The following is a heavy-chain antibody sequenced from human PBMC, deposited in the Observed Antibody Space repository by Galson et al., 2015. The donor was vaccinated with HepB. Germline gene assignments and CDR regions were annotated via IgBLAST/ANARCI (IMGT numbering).Heavy chain of an antibody. CDR1: GGTFSSYA. CDR3: ARDNGAFWSGYYYYYYYMDV. J-gene: IGHJ6*03. Sequence: SVKVSCKASGGTFSSYAISWVRQAPGQGLEWMGGIIPIFGTANYAQKFQGRVTITADESTSTAYMELSSLRSEDTAVYYCARDNGAFWSGYYYYYYYMDVWGKGTTVTVSS. CDR2: IIPIFGTA. V-gene: IGHV1-69*13. D-gene: IGHD3-3*01.